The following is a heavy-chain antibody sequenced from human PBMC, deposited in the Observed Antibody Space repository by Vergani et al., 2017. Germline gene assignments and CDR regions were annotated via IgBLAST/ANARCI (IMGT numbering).Heavy chain of an antibody. CDR3: AKDHPCCSGGSCYSRPFDF. CDR2: ISGSGGST. J-gene: IGHJ4*02. CDR1: GFTFSSYA. Sequence: EVQLLESGGGLVQPGGSLRLSCAASGFTFSSYAMSWVRQAPGKGLEWVSAISGSGGSTYYADSVKGRFTISRDNSKNTLYLQMNSLRAEDTAVYYCAKDHPCCSGGSCYSRPFDFWGQGTLVTVSS. D-gene: IGHD2-15*01. V-gene: IGHV3-23*01.